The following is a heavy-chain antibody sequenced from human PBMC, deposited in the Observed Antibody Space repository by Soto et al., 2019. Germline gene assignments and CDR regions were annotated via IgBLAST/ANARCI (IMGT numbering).Heavy chain of an antibody. CDR1: GFTFSSYA. CDR2: ISGSGGST. D-gene: IGHD3-3*01. CDR3: AKVLPHYDFWSGYYTPASSFDY. V-gene: IGHV3-23*01. Sequence: EVQLLESGGGLVQPGGSLRLSCAASGFTFSSYAMSWVRQAPGKGLEWVSAISGSGGSTYYADSVKGRFTISRDNSKNTVYLQMNSLRAEDTAVYYCAKVLPHYDFWSGYYTPASSFDYWGQGTLVTVSS. J-gene: IGHJ4*02.